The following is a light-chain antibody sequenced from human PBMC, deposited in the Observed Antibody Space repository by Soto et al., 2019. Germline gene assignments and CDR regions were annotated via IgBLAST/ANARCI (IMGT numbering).Light chain of an antibody. CDR3: QQYHTTPWT. J-gene: IGKJ1*01. CDR2: WAS. Sequence: DIVMTQSPDSLDVSLGERATINCKSSQSVLYSPNNKNYLAWYQQKPGQPPRLLIYWASTRESGVPDRFSGSGSGTDFTFTISSLQAEDVAVYYCQQYHTTPWTFGQGTKVEMK. V-gene: IGKV4-1*01. CDR1: QSVLYSPNNKNY.